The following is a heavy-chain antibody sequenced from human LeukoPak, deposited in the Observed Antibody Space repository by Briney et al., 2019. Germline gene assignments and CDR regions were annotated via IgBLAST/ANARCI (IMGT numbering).Heavy chain of an antibody. CDR1: SGSISSSSYY. V-gene: IGHV4-39*01. D-gene: IGHD6-19*01. CDR2: IYYSGST. Sequence: SETLSLTCTVSSGSISSSSYYWGWIRQPPGKGLEWIGSIYYSGSTYHNPSLKSRVTISVDTSKNQFSLKLSSVTAADTAVYYCARLILRYSSGEVDYWGQGTLVTVSS. J-gene: IGHJ4*02. CDR3: ARLILRYSSGEVDY.